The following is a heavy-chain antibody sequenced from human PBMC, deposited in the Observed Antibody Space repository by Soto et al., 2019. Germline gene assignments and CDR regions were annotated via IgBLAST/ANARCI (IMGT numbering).Heavy chain of an antibody. CDR2: INHSGST. CDR1: GGSFSGYY. J-gene: IGHJ5*02. Sequence: SETLSLTCAVYGGSFSGYYWSWIRQPPGKGLEWIGEINHSGSTNYNPSLKSRVTISVDTSKNQFSLKLSSVTAADTAVYYCARRLCSSTSCRTRPNWFDPWGQGTLVTVSS. D-gene: IGHD2-2*01. CDR3: ARRLCSSTSCRTRPNWFDP. V-gene: IGHV4-34*01.